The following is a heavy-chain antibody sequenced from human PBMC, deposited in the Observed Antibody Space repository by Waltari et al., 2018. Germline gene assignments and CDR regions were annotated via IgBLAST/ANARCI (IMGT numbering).Heavy chain of an antibody. D-gene: IGHD3-10*01. CDR3: ARSTPTMEGDY. CDR1: GFTFSSYG. CDR2: IWYDGSNK. J-gene: IGHJ4*02. Sequence: QVQLVESGGGVVQPGRSLRLSCAASGFTFSSYGMHWVRQAPGKGLEWVAVIWYDGSNKYYADSVKGRFTISRDNSKNTLYLQMSSLRAEDTAVYYCARSTPTMEGDYWGQGTLVTVSS. V-gene: IGHV3-33*01.